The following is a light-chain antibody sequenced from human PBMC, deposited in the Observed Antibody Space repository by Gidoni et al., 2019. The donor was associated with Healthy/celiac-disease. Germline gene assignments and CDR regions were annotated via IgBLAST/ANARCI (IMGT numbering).Light chain of an antibody. V-gene: IGLV4-69*01. Sequence: QLVMTQSPSASASLGASVKLTCTLSSGHSSYAIAWHQQQPEKGPRYLMKLNSDGSHSKGDGIPGRFGGTSSGAERYLTISSLQSEDEADYYCQTWGTGPQVVFGGGTKLTVL. CDR1: SGHSSYA. CDR3: QTWGTGPQVV. J-gene: IGLJ2*01. CDR2: LNSDGSH.